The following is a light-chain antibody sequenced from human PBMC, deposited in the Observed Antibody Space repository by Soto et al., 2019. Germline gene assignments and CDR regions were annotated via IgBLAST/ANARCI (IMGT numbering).Light chain of an antibody. CDR1: SSDVGGFNY. CDR3: SSHTASTTRI. Sequence: QSALTQPASVSGSPGQSITISCTGTSSDVGGFNYVSWHQQHPGKAPKVMIYEVSNRPSGVSNRFSGSKSGNTASLTISGLQAEDESDYYCSSHTASTTRIFGTGTKLTVL. J-gene: IGLJ1*01. CDR2: EVS. V-gene: IGLV2-14*01.